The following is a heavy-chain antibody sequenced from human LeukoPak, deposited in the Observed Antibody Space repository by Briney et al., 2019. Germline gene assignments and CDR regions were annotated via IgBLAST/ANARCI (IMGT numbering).Heavy chain of an antibody. V-gene: IGHV3-30*18. D-gene: IGHD6-6*01. CDR1: EFTFSSYG. CDR2: ISYDGSNK. CDR3: AKSESIAASDY. Sequence: GRSLGLSCAASEFTFSSYGMHWVRQAPGKGLEWVAVISYDGSNKYYADSVKGRFTISRDNSKNTLYLQMNSLRAEDTAVYYCAKSESIAASDYWGQGTLVTVSS. J-gene: IGHJ4*02.